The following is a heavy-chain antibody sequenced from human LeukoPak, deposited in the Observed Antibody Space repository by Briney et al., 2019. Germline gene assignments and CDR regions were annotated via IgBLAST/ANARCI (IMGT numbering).Heavy chain of an antibody. CDR1: GFTISNNY. J-gene: IGHJ4*02. D-gene: IGHD2-21*01. CDR2: IYSDRST. CDR3: AKDFRIGYSAHFDY. Sequence: GGSLRLSCTASGFTISNNYMSWVRQAPGKGLEWVSIIYSDRSTYYPESVKGRFTITRDDSKNTLFLQMDSLRVEDTAVYYCAKDFRIGYSAHFDYWGQGALVTVSS. V-gene: IGHV3-53*01.